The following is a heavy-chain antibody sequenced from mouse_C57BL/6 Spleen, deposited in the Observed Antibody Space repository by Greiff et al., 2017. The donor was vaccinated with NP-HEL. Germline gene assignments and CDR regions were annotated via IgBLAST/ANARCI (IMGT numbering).Heavy chain of an antibody. CDR3: ARRANWDVYYFDY. Sequence: VQLKQSGGGLVQPGGSLKLSCAASGIDFSRYWMSWVRRAPGKGLEWIGEINPDSSTINYAPSLKDKFIISRDNAKNTLYLQMSKVRSEDTALYYCARRANWDVYYFDYWGQGTTLTVSS. CDR1: GIDFSRYW. D-gene: IGHD4-1*01. J-gene: IGHJ2*01. CDR2: INPDSSTI. V-gene: IGHV4-1*01.